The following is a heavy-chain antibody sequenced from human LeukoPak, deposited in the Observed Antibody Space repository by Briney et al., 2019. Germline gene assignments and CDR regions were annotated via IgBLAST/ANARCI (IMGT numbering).Heavy chain of an antibody. J-gene: IGHJ4*02. CDR3: ARGALHYFDTSGYFSDF. CDR2: IYTSGST. V-gene: IGHV4-4*07. Sequence: SETLSLTSTVSGGSISSYYWGWIRQPAGKGLEWIGRIYTSGSTNYNPSLKSRVTMSVDTSKNQFSLRLNSVTAADTAVYYCARGALHYFDTSGYFSDFWGQGTLVTVSS. CDR1: GGSISSYY. D-gene: IGHD3-22*01.